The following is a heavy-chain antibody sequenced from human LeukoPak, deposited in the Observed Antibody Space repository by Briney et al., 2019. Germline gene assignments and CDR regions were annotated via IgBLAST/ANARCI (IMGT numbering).Heavy chain of an antibody. CDR1: GGTFSSYA. CDR3: ARRTHCSGYGNWFDP. V-gene: IGHV1-69*13. Sequence: SVKVSSKASGGTFSSYAISWVRQAPGQGLEWMGGIIPIFGTANYAQKFQGRVTITADESTSTAYMELSSLRSEDTAVYYCARRTHCSGYGNWFDPWGQGTLVTVSS. D-gene: IGHD2-15*01. CDR2: IIPIFGTA. J-gene: IGHJ5*02.